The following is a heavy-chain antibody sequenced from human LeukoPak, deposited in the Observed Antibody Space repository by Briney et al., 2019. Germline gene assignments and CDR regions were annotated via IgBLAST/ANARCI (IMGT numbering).Heavy chain of an antibody. CDR2: INPNSGNA. V-gene: IGHV1-8*01. D-gene: IGHD1-26*01. CDR1: GYTFSDYY. CDR3: ARALAWGGSSYSYYYMDV. Sequence: GASVKVSCKASGYTFSDYYINWVRQATGQGLERMGWINPNSGNAGYAQKFQGRVTMTRNTSISTAYMELSSLRSEDTAVYYCARALAWGGSSYSYYYMDVWDKGTTVTVSS. J-gene: IGHJ6*03.